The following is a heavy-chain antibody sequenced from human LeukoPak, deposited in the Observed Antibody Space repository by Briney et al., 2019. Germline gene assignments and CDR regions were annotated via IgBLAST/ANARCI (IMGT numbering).Heavy chain of an antibody. Sequence: PSETLSLTCSVSGDSISSADYYWSWIRQPPGKGLEWIGYIYYSGSTYYNPSLKSRVSISVDTSKNQFSLKLSSVTAADTAVYYCARTYYYDSSGYYAYYFDYWGQGTLVTVSS. J-gene: IGHJ4*02. CDR2: IYYSGST. V-gene: IGHV4-30-4*01. D-gene: IGHD3-22*01. CDR3: ARTYYYDSSGYYAYYFDY. CDR1: GDSISSADYY.